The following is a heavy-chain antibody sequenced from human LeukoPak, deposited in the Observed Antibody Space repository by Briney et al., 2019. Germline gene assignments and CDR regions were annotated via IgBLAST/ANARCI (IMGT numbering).Heavy chain of an antibody. CDR3: ARGPGYYDILTGYESGYYYMDV. Sequence: GASVKVSCKASGYTFTGYYMHWVRQAPGQGLEWMGWMNPNSGNTGYAQKFQGRVTITRNTSISTAYMELSSLRSEDTAVYYCARGPGYYDILTGYESGYYYMDVWGKGTTVTVSS. V-gene: IGHV1-8*03. CDR1: GYTFTGYY. D-gene: IGHD3-9*01. CDR2: MNPNSGNT. J-gene: IGHJ6*03.